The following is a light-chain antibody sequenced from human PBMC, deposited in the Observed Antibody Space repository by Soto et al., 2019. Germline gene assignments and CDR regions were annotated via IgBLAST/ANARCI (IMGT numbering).Light chain of an antibody. CDR3: QHYNSYPWT. CDR2: HAS. J-gene: IGKJ1*01. CDR1: QTINNW. V-gene: IGKV1-5*01. Sequence: DIPMTQSPSTLSASVGDRVTITCRASQTINNWLAWYQQKPGKAPNLLIYHASNLETGVPSRFSSSAYGTEFTLTISSLQPDDFATYYCQHYNSYPWTFGQGTKVEIK.